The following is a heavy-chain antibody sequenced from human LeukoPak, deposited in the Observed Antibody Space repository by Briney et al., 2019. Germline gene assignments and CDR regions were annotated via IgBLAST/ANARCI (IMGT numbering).Heavy chain of an antibody. CDR3: AREMVRGVDAFDI. V-gene: IGHV1-69*05. D-gene: IGHD3-10*01. CDR1: GGTFSSYA. Sequence: SVTVSCKASGGTFSSYAISWVRQAPGQGLEWMGGIIPIFGTANYAQKFQGRVTITTDESTSTAYMELSSLRSEDTAVYYCAREMVRGVDAFDIWGQGTMVTVSS. J-gene: IGHJ3*02. CDR2: IIPIFGTA.